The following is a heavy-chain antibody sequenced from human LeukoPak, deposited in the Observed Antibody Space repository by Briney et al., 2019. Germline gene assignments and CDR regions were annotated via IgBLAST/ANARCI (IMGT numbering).Heavy chain of an antibody. Sequence: GGSLRLSCAASGFTFSSYTMNWVRQAPGKGLEWVSSISSSSSYIYYADSVKGRFTISRDNAKNSLYLQMNSLRAEDTAVYYCARRRYGDYPFDYWGQGTLVTVSS. V-gene: IGHV3-21*01. CDR2: ISSSSSYI. CDR1: GFTFSSYT. CDR3: ARRRYGDYPFDY. J-gene: IGHJ4*02. D-gene: IGHD4-17*01.